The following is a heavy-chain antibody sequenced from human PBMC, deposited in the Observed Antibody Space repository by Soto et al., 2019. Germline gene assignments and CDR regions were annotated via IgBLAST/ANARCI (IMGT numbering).Heavy chain of an antibody. J-gene: IGHJ6*02. V-gene: IGHV4-59*08. D-gene: IGHD3-22*01. CDR3: ARHPSRRYYDSSGYYYPLVYGMDV. CDR1: GGSIGGYY. Sequence: SETLSLTCTVSGGSIGGYYGSWIRQPPGKGLEWIGYIYYSGSTNYNPSLKSRVTISVDTSKNQFSLKLSSVTAADTAVYYCARHPSRRYYDSSGYYYPLVYGMDVWGQGTTVTVSS. CDR2: IYYSGST.